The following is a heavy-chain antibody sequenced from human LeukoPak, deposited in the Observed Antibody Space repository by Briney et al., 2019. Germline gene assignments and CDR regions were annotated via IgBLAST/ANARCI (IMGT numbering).Heavy chain of an antibody. CDR3: AKDGGLWISAHWGDS. D-gene: IGHD2-2*03. CDR1: GFTFSSYG. Sequence: GGSLRLSCAASGFTFSSYGMSWVRQAPGKGLEWVSAIGGRDGSTYYANSVQGRFTVSRDDSKNTLYLQMNSLRAEDTAVYYCAKDGGLWISAHWGDSWGRGTLVTVSS. V-gene: IGHV3-23*01. J-gene: IGHJ4*02. CDR2: IGGRDGST.